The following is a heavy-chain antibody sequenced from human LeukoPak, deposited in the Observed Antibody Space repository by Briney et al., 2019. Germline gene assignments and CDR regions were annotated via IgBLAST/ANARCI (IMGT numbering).Heavy chain of an antibody. D-gene: IGHD4-17*01. V-gene: IGHV1-69*05. CDR2: IIPIFGTA. Sequence: SVKVSCKASGGTFSSYAISWVRQAPGQGLEWMGRIIPIFGTANYAQKFQGRVTITTDESTSTAYMELSSLRSEDTAVYYCARGTTVTTFLVYWGQGTLVTVSS. CDR1: GGTFSSYA. CDR3: ARGTTVTTFLVY. J-gene: IGHJ4*02.